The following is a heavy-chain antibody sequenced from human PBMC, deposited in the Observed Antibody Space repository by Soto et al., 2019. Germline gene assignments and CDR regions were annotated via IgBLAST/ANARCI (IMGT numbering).Heavy chain of an antibody. J-gene: IGHJ4*02. D-gene: IGHD6-19*01. CDR3: GRPEDQWLVIGY. V-gene: IGHV3-23*01. CDR2: ISSSGDAT. Sequence: PGGSLRLSCAASGFTFSTYAMTWVRQAPGKGLEWVSIISSSGDATYYLDSVKGRFTISRDNSRNTLHLQMDSLRAEDTAVYYCGRPEDQWLVIGYWGQGTPVTVSS. CDR1: GFTFSTYA.